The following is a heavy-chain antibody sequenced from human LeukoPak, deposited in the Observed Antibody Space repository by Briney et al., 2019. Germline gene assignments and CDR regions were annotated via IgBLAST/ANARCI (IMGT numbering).Heavy chain of an antibody. CDR3: ARGRYCSGGSCYFYPKYYYYYGMDV. Sequence: SETLSLTCAVYGGSFSGYYWSGIRQPPGRGLEWIGEINHSGSTNYNPSLKSRVTISVDTSKNQFSLKLSSVTAADTAVYYCARGRYCSGGSCYFYPKYYYYYGMDVWGQGTTVTVSS. D-gene: IGHD2-15*01. CDR2: INHSGST. V-gene: IGHV4-34*01. CDR1: GGSFSGYY. J-gene: IGHJ6*02.